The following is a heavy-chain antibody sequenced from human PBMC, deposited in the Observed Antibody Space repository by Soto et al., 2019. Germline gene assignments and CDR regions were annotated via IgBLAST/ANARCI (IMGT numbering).Heavy chain of an antibody. J-gene: IGHJ4*02. CDR2: ISGSGVST. CDR1: GVTFSSYA. CDR3: AKEVGYSSGYDYFDY. D-gene: IGHD6-19*01. V-gene: IGHV3-23*01. Sequence: EVQLLGSGGGLVQPGGSLRLSCAASGVTFSSYAMSWVLQAPGKGLEWVSGISGSGVSTHYADSVKGRFTISRDNSKNTLYLKMNSLRAEDTAAYYCAKEVGYSSGYDYFDYWVQGTLVTVSS.